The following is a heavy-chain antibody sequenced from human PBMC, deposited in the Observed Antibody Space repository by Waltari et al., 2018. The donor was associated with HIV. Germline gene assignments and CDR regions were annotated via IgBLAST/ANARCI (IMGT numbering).Heavy chain of an antibody. V-gene: IGHV4-59*01. CDR1: GGSISSYY. CDR2: IYYSGST. D-gene: IGHD5-12*01. J-gene: IGHJ3*02. Sequence: QVQLQESGPGLVTPSETLSLTCTVYGGSISSYYWSWIRQPPGKGLEWIGYIYYSGSTNYNPSLKSRVTISVDTSKNQFSLKLSSVTAADTAVYYCARDLLVASGADAFDIWGQGTMVTVSS. CDR3: ARDLLVASGADAFDI.